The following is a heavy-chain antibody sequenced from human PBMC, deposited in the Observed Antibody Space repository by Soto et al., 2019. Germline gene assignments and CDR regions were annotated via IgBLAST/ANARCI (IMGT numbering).Heavy chain of an antibody. D-gene: IGHD2-21*02. Sequence: QVQMVESGGGVAQPGGSLRLSCAVSGFTFSAFAMYWVRQAPGKGLEWVALISYDGRNEDYAESVRGRFTISRDNSKNTLYLDMNSMSAEDSAVYYCAKDGTYCGGDCYPIFNFDSWGQGTLVTVSS. V-gene: IGHV3-30*18. CDR2: ISYDGRNE. CDR3: AKDGTYCGGDCYPIFNFDS. CDR1: GFTFSAFA. J-gene: IGHJ4*02.